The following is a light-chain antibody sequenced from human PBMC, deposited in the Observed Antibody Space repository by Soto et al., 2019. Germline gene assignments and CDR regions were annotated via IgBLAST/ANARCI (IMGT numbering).Light chain of an antibody. CDR1: SSNIGGTNY. CDR2: SNN. V-gene: IGLV1-47*02. J-gene: IGLJ2*01. CDR3: ASWDDRLGAVI. Sequence: QSVLTQPPSASGTPGQRVFISCSGSSSNIGGTNYAYWYQQLPGAAPKLLMHSNNLRPSGVPERISGSKSGTSASLAISGLRSEGEAVYYCASWDDRLGAVIFGVGTKLTVL.